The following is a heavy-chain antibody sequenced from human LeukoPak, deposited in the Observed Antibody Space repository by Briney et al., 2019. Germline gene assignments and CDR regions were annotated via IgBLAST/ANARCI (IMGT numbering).Heavy chain of an antibody. CDR3: ARGRDNYYDSSGYYYERTAYYFDY. CDR2: IIPIFGTA. J-gene: IGHJ4*02. V-gene: IGHV1-69*05. D-gene: IGHD3-22*01. CDR1: GGTFSSYA. Sequence: SVKVSCKASGGTFSSYAISWVRQAPGQGLEWMGGIIPIFGTANYAQKFQGRVTITTDESTSTAYMELCSLRSEDTAVYYCARGRDNYYDSSGYYYERTAYYFDYWGQGTLVTVSS.